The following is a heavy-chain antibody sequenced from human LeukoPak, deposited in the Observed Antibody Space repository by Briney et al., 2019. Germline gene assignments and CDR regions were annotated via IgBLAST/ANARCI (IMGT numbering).Heavy chain of an antibody. CDR1: GGSFSGYY. CDR3: ARFPARPFYYYMDV. V-gene: IGHV4-34*01. J-gene: IGHJ6*03. CDR2: INHSGST. Sequence: SETLSLTCAVYGGSFSGYYWSWIRQPPGKGLEWIGEINHSGSTNYNPSLKSRVTISVDTSKNQFSLKLSSVTAADTAVYYCARFPARPFYYYMDVWGKGTTVTVSS. D-gene: IGHD6-6*01.